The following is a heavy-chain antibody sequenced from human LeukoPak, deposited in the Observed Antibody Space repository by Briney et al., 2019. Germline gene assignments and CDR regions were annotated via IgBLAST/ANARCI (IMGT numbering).Heavy chain of an antibody. CDR1: GGSLRDHY. Sequence: PSETLSLTCVVSGGSLRDHYWTWIRQSPGKGLEWVGEIYHAGGTNYNPTFESRLTISIDTSKNQFSLDLSSVTAADTAIYYCARQGRGWYPADYWGQGTPVTVSS. J-gene: IGHJ4*02. CDR2: IYHAGGT. CDR3: ARQGRGWYPADY. V-gene: IGHV4-34*01. D-gene: IGHD6-19*01.